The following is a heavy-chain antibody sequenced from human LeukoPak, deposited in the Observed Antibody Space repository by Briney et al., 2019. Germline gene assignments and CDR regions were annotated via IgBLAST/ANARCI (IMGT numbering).Heavy chain of an antibody. V-gene: IGHV3-48*03. D-gene: IGHD6-19*01. CDR2: ISTSGATM. J-gene: IGHJ4*02. CDR3: ARHNGWYDY. Sequence: GGSLRLSCEASGFTFSSYEMNWVRQAPGKGLEWIPYISTSGATMYADSVKGRFTISRDNAKNSLYLQMNSLRAEDTAVYYCARHNGWYDYWGQGTLVTVSS. CDR1: GFTFSSYE.